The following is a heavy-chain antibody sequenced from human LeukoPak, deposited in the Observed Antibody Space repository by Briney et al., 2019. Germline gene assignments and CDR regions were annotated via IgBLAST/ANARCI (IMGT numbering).Heavy chain of an antibody. V-gene: IGHV3-7*03. Sequence: GGSLRLSCAASGFTFSSYWMSWVRQAPGKGLEWVANIKQDGSEKYYVDSVKGRFTISRDNAKNSLYLQMNSLRAVDTAVYYCARVELRNARFGELLLFDYWGQGTLVTVSS. CDR1: GFTFSSYW. J-gene: IGHJ4*02. CDR3: ARVELRNARFGELLLFDY. CDR2: IKQDGSEK. D-gene: IGHD3-10*01.